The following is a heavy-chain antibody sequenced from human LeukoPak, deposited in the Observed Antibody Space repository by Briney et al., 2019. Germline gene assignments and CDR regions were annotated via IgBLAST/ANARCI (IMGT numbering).Heavy chain of an antibody. V-gene: IGHV1-69*05. J-gene: IGHJ6*03. CDR2: IIPIFGIA. D-gene: IGHD2-2*01. Sequence: GASVKVSCKASGGTFSSYAISWVRQAPGQGLEWMGGIIPIFGIANYAQKFQGRVTITTDESTSTAYMELSSLRSEDTAVYYCAITLGSTYYYYYYMDVWGKGTTVTVSS. CDR3: AITLGSTYYYYYYMDV. CDR1: GGTFSSYA.